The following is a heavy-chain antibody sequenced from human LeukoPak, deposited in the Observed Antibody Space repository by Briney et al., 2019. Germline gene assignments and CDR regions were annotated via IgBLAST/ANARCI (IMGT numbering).Heavy chain of an antibody. V-gene: IGHV4-30-2*01. D-gene: IGHD2-21*02. CDR3: ARGWGGDFYYDY. CDR2: IYHSGTP. J-gene: IGHJ4*02. Sequence: LEWIGYIYHSGTPYYNPSLKSRVTISVDRSKSQFSLKLSSVTAADTAVYYCARGWGGDFYYDYWGQGTLVTVSS.